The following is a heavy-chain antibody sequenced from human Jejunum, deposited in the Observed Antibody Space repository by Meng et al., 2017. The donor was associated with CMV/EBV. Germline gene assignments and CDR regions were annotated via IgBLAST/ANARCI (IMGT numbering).Heavy chain of an antibody. CDR3: ATFTRGY. CDR2: IKDKTDGGTT. J-gene: IGHJ4*02. CDR1: GLTFSNAW. D-gene: IGHD3-10*01. V-gene: IGHV3-15*01. Sequence: LSRAASGLTFSNAWMAWVRQAPGKGLEWVGRIKDKTDGGTTDYAASVKGRFSISRDDSKNMLYLQMNSLKSEDTAVYFCATFTRGYWGQGTLVTVSS.